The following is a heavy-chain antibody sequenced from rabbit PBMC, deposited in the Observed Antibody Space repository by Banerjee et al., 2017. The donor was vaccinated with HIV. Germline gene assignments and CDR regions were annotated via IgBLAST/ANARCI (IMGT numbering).Heavy chain of an antibody. Sequence: QSLEESGGDLVKPGASLTLTCTASGFSFSSGYWICWVRQAPGKGLEWIGCISTTDGSTYYATWAKGRFTISKTSSTTVTLQMTSLTAADTATYFCARDPASSRGLWGQGTLVTVS. J-gene: IGHJ4*01. V-gene: IGHV1S40*01. CDR2: ISTTDGST. CDR3: ARDPASSRGL. CDR1: GFSFSSGYW. D-gene: IGHD1-1*01.